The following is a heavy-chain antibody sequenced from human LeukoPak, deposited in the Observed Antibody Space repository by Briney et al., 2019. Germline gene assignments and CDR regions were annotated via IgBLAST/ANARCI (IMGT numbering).Heavy chain of an antibody. V-gene: IGHV4-38-2*01. CDR3: ARGPSSLGWYYFDY. CDR1: GYSISSGYY. CDR2: IYHSGST. D-gene: IGHD4-23*01. Sequence: SETLSLTCAVSGYSISSGYYWGWIGQPPGKGLEWIGSIYHSGSTYYNPSLKSRVTISVDTSKNQFSLKLSSVTAADTAVYYCARGPSSLGWYYFDYWGQGTLVTVSS. J-gene: IGHJ4*02.